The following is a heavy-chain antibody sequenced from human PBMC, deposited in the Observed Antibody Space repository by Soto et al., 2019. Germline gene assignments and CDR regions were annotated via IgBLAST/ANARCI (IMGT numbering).Heavy chain of an antibody. CDR1: GYTFTSYD. CDR3: ARVGPSLESSSTSCYAAGCYYYYYYYMDV. D-gene: IGHD2-2*01. J-gene: IGHJ6*03. CDR2: MNPNSGNT. Sequence: ASVKVSCKASGYTFTSYDINWVRQATGQGLEWMGWMNPNSGNTGYAQKFQGRVTMTRNTSISTAYMELSSLRSEDTAVYYCARVGPSLESSSTSCYAAGCYYYYYYYMDVWGKGTTVTVSS. V-gene: IGHV1-8*01.